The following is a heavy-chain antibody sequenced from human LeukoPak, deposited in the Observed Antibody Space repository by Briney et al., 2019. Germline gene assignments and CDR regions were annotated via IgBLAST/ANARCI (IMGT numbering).Heavy chain of an antibody. CDR2: IKQDGREN. CDR1: VFTLSSYW. Sequence: GGSLRLSCAASVFTLSSYWMTWVRQAPGKGLDGVANIKQDGRENYYVDSVKGRFIISRDNAKNSLYLQINSLRVEDTAVYYCAREAHFMVRGVIIRRDGLDVWGKGTTVTVSS. V-gene: IGHV3-7*03. D-gene: IGHD3-10*01. J-gene: IGHJ6*04. CDR3: AREAHFMVRGVIIRRDGLDV.